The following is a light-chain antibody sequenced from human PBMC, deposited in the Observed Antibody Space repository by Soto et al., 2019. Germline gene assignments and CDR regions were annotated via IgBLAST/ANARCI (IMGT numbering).Light chain of an antibody. V-gene: IGKV1-5*03. CDR2: KAS. CDR3: QQYNDSFPYT. J-gene: IGKJ2*01. CDR1: QSISTW. Sequence: DIQLTQSPSTLSASIGDRVTITCRASQSISTWLAWYQQKPGTAPKLLIYKASTLERGVPSRFSGSRSGTEFTLTVSSLQPDDFATYYCQQYNDSFPYTFGQGPKLEIK.